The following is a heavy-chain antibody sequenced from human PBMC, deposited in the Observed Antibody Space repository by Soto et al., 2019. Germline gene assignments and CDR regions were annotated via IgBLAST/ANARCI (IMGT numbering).Heavy chain of an antibody. CDR2: IYTSGST. J-gene: IGHJ6*02. CDR3: ARDKMEDYDFWSGHQPFDGMDV. Sequence: SETLSITCTVSAGSISSYYWSWIRQPAGKGLEWIGRIYTSGSTNYNPSLKSRVTMSVDTSKNQFSLKLSSVTAADTAVYYCARDKMEDYDFWSGHQPFDGMDVWGQGTTVTVSS. D-gene: IGHD3-3*01. V-gene: IGHV4-4*07. CDR1: AGSISSYY.